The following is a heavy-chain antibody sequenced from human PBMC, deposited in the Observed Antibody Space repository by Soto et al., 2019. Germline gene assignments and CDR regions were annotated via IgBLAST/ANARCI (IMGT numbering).Heavy chain of an antibody. Sequence: QVQLVQSGAEVKKPGSSVKVSCKASGGTFSSYAISWVRQAPGQGLEWMGGIIPIFGTANYAQKFQGRVTITADKSTSTAYMELSSLRSEDTAVYYCARDMNDFWSGFVGAFDIWGQGTMVTVSS. CDR3: ARDMNDFWSGFVGAFDI. CDR1: GGTFSSYA. CDR2: IIPIFGTA. D-gene: IGHD3-3*01. V-gene: IGHV1-69*06. J-gene: IGHJ3*02.